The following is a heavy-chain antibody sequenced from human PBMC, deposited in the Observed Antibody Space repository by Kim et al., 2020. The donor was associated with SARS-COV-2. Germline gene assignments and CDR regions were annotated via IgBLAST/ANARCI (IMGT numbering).Heavy chain of an antibody. V-gene: IGHV1-69*04. CDR2: FIGFLGIA. D-gene: IGHD3-10*01. CDR1: GGSLSSYA. CDR3: ARTTMFRGVTLYGMDV. Sequence: SVKVSCRGSGGSLSSYAISWVRQAPGQGLAWMGRFIGFLGIANYAQKFQGRVTIIADKYTSTVYMELSSLRSEDTAVYYCARTTMFRGVTLYGMDVWGQGTTVTVSS. J-gene: IGHJ6*02.